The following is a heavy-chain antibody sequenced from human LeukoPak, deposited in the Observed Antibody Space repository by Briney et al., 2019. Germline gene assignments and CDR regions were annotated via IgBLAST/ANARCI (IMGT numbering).Heavy chain of an antibody. CDR3: ARGGSAIPYYYYGMDV. CDR1: GYTFTSYY. Sequence: ASVKVSCKASGYTFTSYYMHWVRQAPGQGLEWMGIINPSGGSTSYAQKFQGRVTMTRDTSTSTVYMELSSLRSEDTAVYYCARGGSAIPYYYYGMDVWGQGTTVTVSS. CDR2: INPSGGST. V-gene: IGHV1-46*01. D-gene: IGHD2-2*01. J-gene: IGHJ6*02.